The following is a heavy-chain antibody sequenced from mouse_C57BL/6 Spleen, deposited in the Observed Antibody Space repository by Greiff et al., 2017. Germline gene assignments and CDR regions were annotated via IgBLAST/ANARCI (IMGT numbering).Heavy chain of an antibody. V-gene: IGHV1-50*01. D-gene: IGHD2-5*01. J-gene: IGHJ3*01. CDR3: ARGGYSNYGAY. Sequence: QVQLQQPGAELVKPGASVKLSCKASGYTFTSYWMQWVKQRPGQGLEWIGEIDPSDSYTNYNQKFKDKATLTVDTSSSTAYMQLSSLTSEDSAVYYCARGGYSNYGAYWGQGTLVTVSA. CDR1: GYTFTSYW. CDR2: IDPSDSYT.